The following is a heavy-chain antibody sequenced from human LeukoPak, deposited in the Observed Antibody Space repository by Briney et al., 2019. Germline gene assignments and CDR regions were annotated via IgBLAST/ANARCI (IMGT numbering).Heavy chain of an antibody. CDR1: GFTFSSYG. D-gene: IGHD1-26*01. Sequence: GGSLRLSCAASGFTFSSYGMHWLRQAPGKGLEGVAVVWYDGSKKYYADSVKGRFTISRDNSKNTLYLQMNSLRAEDTAVYYCAKDLSLGAIDYWGQGTLVTVPS. CDR2: VWYDGSKK. V-gene: IGHV3-33*06. CDR3: AKDLSLGAIDY. J-gene: IGHJ4*02.